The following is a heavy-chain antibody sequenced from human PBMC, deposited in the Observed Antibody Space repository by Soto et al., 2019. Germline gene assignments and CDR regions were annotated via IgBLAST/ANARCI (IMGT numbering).Heavy chain of an antibody. V-gene: IGHV3-74*01. CDR2: INGDGSST. CDR1: GLTFRDHW. CDR3: VDGMSGWPF. Sequence: LRLSCAASGLTFRDHWMHWVRQGPGKGLVWVSRINGDGSSTNYADSVKGRFTISRDNAKNTLYLQMNSLRAEDTAVYYCVDGMSGWPFWGQGTLVTVSS. D-gene: IGHD6-19*01. J-gene: IGHJ4*02.